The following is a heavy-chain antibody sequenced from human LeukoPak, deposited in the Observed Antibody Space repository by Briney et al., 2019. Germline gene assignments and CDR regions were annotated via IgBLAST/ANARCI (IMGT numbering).Heavy chain of an antibody. D-gene: IGHD3-9*01. CDR1: GFTVSSNY. Sequence: GGSLRLSCAASGFTVSSNYMSWVRQAPGKGLEWVSVLYSGGTTYYADSVKGRFSISRDNSKNTLYLQMSSLRAEDTAVYYCARHQGHFDWLTNRPFDCWGQGTLVTVSS. CDR2: LYSGGTT. V-gene: IGHV3-66*04. J-gene: IGHJ4*02. CDR3: ARHQGHFDWLTNRPFDC.